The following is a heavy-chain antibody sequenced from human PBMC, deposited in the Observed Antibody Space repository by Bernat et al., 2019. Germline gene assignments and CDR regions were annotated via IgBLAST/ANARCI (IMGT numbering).Heavy chain of an antibody. J-gene: IGHJ5*02. Sequence: QVQLVQSGAEVKKPGASVKVSCKASGYTFTSYGISWGRQAPGQGLEWMGWISAYNGNTNYAQKLQGRVTMTTDTSTSTAYRELRSLGSDDTAVYYCATQAYSSDNWFDPWGQGTLVTVSS. CDR3: ATQAYSSDNWFDP. V-gene: IGHV1-18*01. CDR1: GYTFTSYG. CDR2: ISAYNGNT. D-gene: IGHD6-25*01.